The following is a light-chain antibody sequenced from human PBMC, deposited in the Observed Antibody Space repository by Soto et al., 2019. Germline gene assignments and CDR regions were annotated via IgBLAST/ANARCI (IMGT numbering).Light chain of an antibody. V-gene: IGKV3-20*01. Sequence: EIVLTQSPGTLSLSPGERATLSCRASRSISSTYLAWYQQKPGQAPRLLIYGASSRATGIPDRFSGSGSGTDFTLTISRLEPEYFAVYYCQQYGGSHPYTFGQGTKLEIK. J-gene: IGKJ2*01. CDR3: QQYGGSHPYT. CDR1: RSISSTY. CDR2: GAS.